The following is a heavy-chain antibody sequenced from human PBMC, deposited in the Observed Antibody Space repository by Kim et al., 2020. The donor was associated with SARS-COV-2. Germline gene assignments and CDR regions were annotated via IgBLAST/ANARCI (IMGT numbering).Heavy chain of an antibody. CDR2: ISAYNGNT. V-gene: IGHV1-18*01. CDR1: GYTFTSYG. Sequence: ASVKVSCKASGYTFTSYGISWVRQAPGQGLEWMGWISAYNGNTNYAQKLQGRVTMTTDTSTSTAYMELRSLRSDDTAVYYCARDLAGSQWFRELSVWFDPWGQGTLVTVSS. CDR3: ARDLAGSQWFRELSVWFDP. D-gene: IGHD3-10*01. J-gene: IGHJ5*02.